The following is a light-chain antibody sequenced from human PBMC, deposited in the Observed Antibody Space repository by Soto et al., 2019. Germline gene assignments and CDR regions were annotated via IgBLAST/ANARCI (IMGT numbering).Light chain of an antibody. CDR2: GNS. CDR3: QSYDINLRLYV. V-gene: IGLV1-40*01. Sequence: QSVLTQPPSVSGAPGQRVTLSCSGSTSNIGTSYDVYWYQHLPGTAPKLLIYGNSNRPSGVPDRFSGSKAGTSASLAITGLQAEDEADYYCQSYDINLRLYVFGTGTKVTVL. J-gene: IGLJ1*01. CDR1: TSNIGTSYD.